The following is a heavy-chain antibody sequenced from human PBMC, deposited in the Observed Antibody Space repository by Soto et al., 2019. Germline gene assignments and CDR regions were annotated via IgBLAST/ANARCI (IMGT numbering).Heavy chain of an antibody. J-gene: IGHJ4*02. V-gene: IGHV3-33*01. Sequence: QVQLVESGGGVVQPGRSLRLSCAASGFTFSSYGMHWVRQAPGKGLEWVAVIWYAGSNKYYADSVKGRFTISRDNSKNTLYLQMNSLRAEDTAVYYCARVAYDILTESSYFDYWGQGTLVTVSS. CDR3: ARVAYDILTESSYFDY. CDR2: IWYAGSNK. CDR1: GFTFSSYG. D-gene: IGHD3-9*01.